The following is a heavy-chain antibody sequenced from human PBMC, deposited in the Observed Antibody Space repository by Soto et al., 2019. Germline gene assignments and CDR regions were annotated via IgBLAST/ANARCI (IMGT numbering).Heavy chain of an antibody. D-gene: IGHD3-22*01. Sequence: LRLSCAASGFTFSSYAMHWVRQAPGKGLEWVAVISYDGSNKYYADSVKGRFTISRDNSKNTLYLQMNSLRAEDTAVYYCARDPGSSGYYPSYWGQGTLVTVSS. CDR3: ARDPGSSGYYPSY. CDR1: GFTFSSYA. J-gene: IGHJ4*02. V-gene: IGHV3-30-3*01. CDR2: ISYDGSNK.